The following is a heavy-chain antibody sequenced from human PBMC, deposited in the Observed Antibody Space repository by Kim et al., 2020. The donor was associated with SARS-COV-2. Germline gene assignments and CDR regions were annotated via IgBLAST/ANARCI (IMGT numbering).Heavy chain of an antibody. CDR1: GFTFSGSP. V-gene: IGHV3-73*01. D-gene: IGHD3-3*02. CDR3: NNIAATPLAFWDAFDI. J-gene: IGHJ3*02. Sequence: GGSLRLSCAASGFTFSGSPLHWVRQASGKGLEWVARIRSKANSSATGYAASVKGRFTIARDDSKSTAYLERRGLKTEATALYYSNNIAATPLAFWDAFDIWGQGTMVTVSS. CDR2: IRSKANSSAT.